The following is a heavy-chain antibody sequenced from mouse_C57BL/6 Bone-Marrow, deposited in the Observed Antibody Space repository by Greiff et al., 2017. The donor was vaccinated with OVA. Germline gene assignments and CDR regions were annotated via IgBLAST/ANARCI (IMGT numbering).Heavy chain of an antibody. Sequence: EVQRVESVAELVRPGASVKLSCTASGFNIKNTYMHWVKQRPEQGLEWIGRIDPANGNTKYAPKFQGKATITADTSSNTAYLQLSSLTSEDTAIYYCAREVDGSRGSWFAYWGQGTLVTVSA. V-gene: IGHV14-3*01. CDR3: AREVDGSRGSWFAY. D-gene: IGHD1-1*01. CDR1: GFNIKNTY. J-gene: IGHJ3*01. CDR2: IDPANGNT.